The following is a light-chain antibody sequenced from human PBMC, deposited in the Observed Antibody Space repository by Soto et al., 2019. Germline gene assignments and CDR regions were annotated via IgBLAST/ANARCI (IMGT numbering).Light chain of an antibody. J-gene: IGKJ4*01. CDR1: QSVSAY. CDR3: QQRTNWPWRLT. CDR2: DAS. Sequence: EIVLTQSPATLSLSPGERATLSCRASQSVSAYLAWYQQQPGQAPRHIMYDASNRATGIPARFSGSGTGTAFNLTISSLEPEDYAVSYCQQRTNWPWRLTFGGGTKLEIK. V-gene: IGKV3-11*01.